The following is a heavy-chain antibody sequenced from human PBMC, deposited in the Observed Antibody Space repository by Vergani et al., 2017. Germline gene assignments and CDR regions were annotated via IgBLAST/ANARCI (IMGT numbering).Heavy chain of an antibody. V-gene: IGHV3-66*02. Sequence: DVQLVESGGGLVQPGGSLKLSCAASGFIVSDNYMTWVRQAPGKGLEWVSIMYTGGTTDYADSVKGRFTVSRDTSKNFLYLQINNLRAEDTAVYYCTIGVMDFYDSSGHQARDYWGQGTLVTVSS. D-gene: IGHD3-22*01. CDR1: GFIVSDNY. J-gene: IGHJ4*02. CDR2: MYTGGTT. CDR3: TIGVMDFYDSSGHQARDY.